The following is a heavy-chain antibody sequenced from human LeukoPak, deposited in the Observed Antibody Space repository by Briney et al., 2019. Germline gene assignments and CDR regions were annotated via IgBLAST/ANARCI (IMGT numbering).Heavy chain of an antibody. J-gene: IGHJ4*02. Sequence: SETLSLTCTVSGGSISSSSYYWGWIRQPPGKGLEWIGSIYYSGSTYYNPSLKSRVTISVDTSKNQFSLKLSSVTAADTAVYYCARRPPTIWFVFDYWGQGTLVTVSS. CDR2: IYYSGST. D-gene: IGHD3-10*01. V-gene: IGHV4-39*01. CDR1: GGSISSSSYY. CDR3: ARRPPTIWFVFDY.